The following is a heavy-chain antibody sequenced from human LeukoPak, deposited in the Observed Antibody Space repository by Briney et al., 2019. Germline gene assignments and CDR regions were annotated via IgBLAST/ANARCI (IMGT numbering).Heavy chain of an antibody. D-gene: IGHD2-21*01. CDR1: GFIFSNYA. Sequence: GGSLRLSCAASGFIFSNYAMSWVRQAPGKGLEWVAGRSGDDIDTYYYADSVKGRFTVSRDNSKNTVYLQMNSLRGDDTAVYYCAVPSDGGEFGYWGQGALVTVSS. CDR2: RSGDDIDTY. CDR3: AVPSDGGEFGY. V-gene: IGHV3-23*01. J-gene: IGHJ4*02.